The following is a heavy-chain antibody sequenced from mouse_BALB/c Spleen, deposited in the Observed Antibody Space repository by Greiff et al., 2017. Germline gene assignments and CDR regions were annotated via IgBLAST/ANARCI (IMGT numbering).Heavy chain of an antibody. CDR2: ISSGGGST. J-gene: IGHJ3*01. Sequence: EVHVVESGGGLVKPGGSLKLSCAASGFAFSSYDMSWVRQTPEKRLEWVAYISSGGGSTYYPDTVKGRFTISRDNAKNTLYLQMSSLKSEDTAMYYCARHRYDAWFAYWGQGTLVTVSA. CDR1: GFAFSSYD. D-gene: IGHD2-14*01. V-gene: IGHV5-12-1*01. CDR3: ARHRYDAWFAY.